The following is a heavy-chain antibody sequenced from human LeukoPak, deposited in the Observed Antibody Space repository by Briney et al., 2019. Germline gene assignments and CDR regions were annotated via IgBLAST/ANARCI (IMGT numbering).Heavy chain of an antibody. CDR1: GGSFSGYY. Sequence: SETLSLTCAVYGGSFSGYYWSWIRQPPGKGLEWIGEINHSGSTNYNPSLKSRVTISVDTSKNQFSLKLSSVTAADTAVYCCARGPPLYSSGWYAGYWGQGTLVTVSS. D-gene: IGHD6-19*01. CDR2: INHSGST. J-gene: IGHJ4*02. CDR3: ARGPPLYSSGWYAGY. V-gene: IGHV4-34*01.